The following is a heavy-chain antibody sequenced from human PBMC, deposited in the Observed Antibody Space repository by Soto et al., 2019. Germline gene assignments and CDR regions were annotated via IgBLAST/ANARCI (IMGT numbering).Heavy chain of an antibody. J-gene: IGHJ6*02. CDR1: GYTFTGYY. V-gene: IGHV1-2*04. CDR3: ARGIKRRYYYYYYGMDV. Sequence: VASVKVSCKASGYTFTGYYMHWVRQAPGQGLEWMGWINPNSGGTNYAQKFQGWVTMTRDTSISTAYMELSRLRSDDTAVYYCARGIKRRYYYYYYGMDVWGQGTTVTVSS. CDR2: INPNSGGT.